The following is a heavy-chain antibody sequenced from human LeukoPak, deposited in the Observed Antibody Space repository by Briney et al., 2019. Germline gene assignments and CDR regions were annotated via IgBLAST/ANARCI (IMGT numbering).Heavy chain of an antibody. D-gene: IGHD2-15*01. J-gene: IGHJ4*02. CDR2: IKEDGSDK. V-gene: IGHV3-7*01. CDR1: GFTFSTYW. CDR3: ARDRGGGSFDY. Sequence: GGSLRLSCAASGFTFSTYWMSWVRQAPGKGLGSVAKIKEDGSDKYYVDSVKGRFTISRDNGKNSLYLQMNSLRAEDTAVYYCARDRGGGSFDYWGQGTLVTVSS.